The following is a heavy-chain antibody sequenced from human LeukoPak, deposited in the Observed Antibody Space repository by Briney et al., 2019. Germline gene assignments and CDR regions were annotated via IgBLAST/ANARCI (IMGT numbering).Heavy chain of an antibody. J-gene: IGHJ6*03. CDR1: GYSISSGY. CDR2: ISYDGSNK. D-gene: IGHD3-10*01. V-gene: IGHV3-30*03. Sequence: LSLTCTVSGYSISSGYYWGWIRQSPGKGLEWVAVISYDGSNKYYADSVKGRFTISRDNSKNTLYLQMNSLRAEDTAVYYCARVSDRGLWFGELLNYYYYYMDVWGKGTTVTVSS. CDR3: ARVSDRGLWFGELLNYYYYYMDV.